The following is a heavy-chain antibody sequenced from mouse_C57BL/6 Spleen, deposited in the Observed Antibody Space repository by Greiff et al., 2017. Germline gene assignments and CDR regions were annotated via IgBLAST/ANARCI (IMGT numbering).Heavy chain of an antibody. CDR1: GYTFTSYW. Sequence: QVQLQQSGAELVKPGASVKLSCKASGYTFTSYWMQWVKQRPGPGLEWIGEIDPSDSYTNSNQKFKGKATLTVDTSASTAYMQLSSLTSEDSAVYYCARANWDDGFAYWGQGTLVTVSA. D-gene: IGHD4-1*01. V-gene: IGHV1-50*01. J-gene: IGHJ3*01. CDR2: IDPSDSYT. CDR3: ARANWDDGFAY.